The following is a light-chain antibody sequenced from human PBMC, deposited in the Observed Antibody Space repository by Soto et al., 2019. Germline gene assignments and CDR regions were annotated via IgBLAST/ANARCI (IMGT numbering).Light chain of an antibody. CDR1: LNIGDS. CDR2: GAS. V-gene: IGKV1-39*01. Sequence: DIQMTQSPSSLSASVGDRVTITCRASLNIGDSLSWFQQKAGKPPTQLIYGASALQSGVPVTFSGSASGTAITRTITNMQREDFATYYYLQTYNPPRTFGQRTKVEFK. CDR3: LQTYNPPRT. J-gene: IGKJ1*01.